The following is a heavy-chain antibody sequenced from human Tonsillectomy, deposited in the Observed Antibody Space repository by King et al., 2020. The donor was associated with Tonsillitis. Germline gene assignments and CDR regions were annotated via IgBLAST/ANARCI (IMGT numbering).Heavy chain of an antibody. CDR2: ISYDGSNK. CDR3: TRGDDCSGGSCHYHGMDV. CDR1: GFTFSNYD. D-gene: IGHD2-15*01. V-gene: IGHV3-33*05. J-gene: IGHJ6*02. Sequence: QVQLVESGGGVVQPGRSLRLSCAASGFTFSNYDMHWVRQAPGKGLEWVAVISYDGSNKYYAESVKGRFTISRDNSKNTLFLQMNSLRVEDTAVYYCTRGDDCSGGSCHYHGMDVWGQGTTVTVSS.